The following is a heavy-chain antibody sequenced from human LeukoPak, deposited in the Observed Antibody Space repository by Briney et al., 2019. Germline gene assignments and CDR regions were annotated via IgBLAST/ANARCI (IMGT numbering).Heavy chain of an antibody. CDR2: IGTAGDT. CDR1: GFTFSSYD. J-gene: IGHJ4*02. CDR3: ARGRWFGEFDY. V-gene: IGHV3-13*01. Sequence: PGGSLRLSCAASGFTFSSYDMHWVRQATGKGLEWVSAIGTAGDTYYPGSVKGRFTISRENAKNSLYLQMNSLRAGDTAVYYCARGRWFGEFDYWGQGTLVTVSS. D-gene: IGHD3-10*01.